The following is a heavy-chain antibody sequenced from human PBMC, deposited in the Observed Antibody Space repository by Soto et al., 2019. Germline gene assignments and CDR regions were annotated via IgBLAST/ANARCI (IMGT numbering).Heavy chain of an antibody. V-gene: IGHV4-59*08. Sequence: SETLSLTCTVSGGSISSYYWSWIRQPPGKGLEWIGYIYYSGSTNYNPSLKSRVTISVDTSKNQFSLKLSSVTAADTAVYYCARTYYDFWSGYPMGSFLDKDYYYYYMDVWGKGTTVTVSS. D-gene: IGHD3-3*01. J-gene: IGHJ6*03. CDR2: IYYSGST. CDR3: ARTYYDFWSGYPMGSFLDKDYYYYYMDV. CDR1: GGSISSYY.